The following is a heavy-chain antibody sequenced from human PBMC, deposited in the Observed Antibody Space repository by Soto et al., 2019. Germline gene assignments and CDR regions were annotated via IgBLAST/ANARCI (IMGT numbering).Heavy chain of an antibody. V-gene: IGHV1-18*03. CDR1: GYTYTRYG. CDR3: AKNGQPPYYYYGMDV. D-gene: IGHD2-8*01. Sequence: QGQLVQSGGEVKKPGASVKVSCKASGYTYTRYGISWVRQAPGQGLEWMGWISGYNGDIKYAQKFQGRVTMTVDTSTTTAYMELRSLTSDDMAVYYCAKNGQPPYYYYGMDVWGQGTTVTVSS. CDR2: ISGYNGDI. J-gene: IGHJ6*02.